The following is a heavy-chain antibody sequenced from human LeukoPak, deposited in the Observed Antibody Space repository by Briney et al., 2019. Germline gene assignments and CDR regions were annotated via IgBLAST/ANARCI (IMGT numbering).Heavy chain of an antibody. CDR1: GFTFSSYS. V-gene: IGHV3-30*18. CDR3: AKDDYYDTSGYRG. J-gene: IGHJ4*02. CDR2: ISYDVGKK. D-gene: IGHD3-22*01. Sequence: PGGSLRLSCAASGFTFSSYSMNWVRQAPGKGLEWVAVISYDVGKKYYADSVKGRFTISRDNSKNTLYLQMNSLRAEDTAVYYCAKDDYYDTSGYRGWGQGTLVTVSS.